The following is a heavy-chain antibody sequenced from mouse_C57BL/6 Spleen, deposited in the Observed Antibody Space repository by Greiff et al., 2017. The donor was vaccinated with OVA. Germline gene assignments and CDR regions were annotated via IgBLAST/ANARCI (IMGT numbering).Heavy chain of an antibody. V-gene: IGHV1-55*01. Sequence: QVQLKQPGAELVKPGASVKMSCKASGYTFTSYWITWVKQRPGQGLEWIGDIYPGSGSTNYNEKFKSKATLTVDTSSSTAYMQLSSLTSEDSAVYYCARSRLVRGYFDVWGTGTTVTVSS. CDR2: IYPGSGST. CDR3: ARSRLVRGYFDV. D-gene: IGHD2-14*01. CDR1: GYTFTSYW. J-gene: IGHJ1*03.